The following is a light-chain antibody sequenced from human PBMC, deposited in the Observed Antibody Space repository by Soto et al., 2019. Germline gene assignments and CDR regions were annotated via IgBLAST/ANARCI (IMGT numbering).Light chain of an antibody. CDR1: QGIGTW. CDR3: QQADSFPQA. Sequence: DIQMTQSPSSVSASVGDRVTITCRASQGIGTWLAWYQQKPGKGPNLLIYAASSLESGVPSRFSGSGSGTEFTLTISSLQPENFATYYCQQADSFPQAFGQGTKMDIK. V-gene: IGKV1-12*01. CDR2: AAS. J-gene: IGKJ1*01.